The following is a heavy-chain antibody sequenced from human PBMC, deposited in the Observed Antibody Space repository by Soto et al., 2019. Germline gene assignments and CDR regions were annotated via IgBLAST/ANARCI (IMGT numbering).Heavy chain of an antibody. CDR2: ISYDGSNK. CDR3: ARRALGSSDAFDI. D-gene: IGHD3-10*01. CDR1: GFTFSSYA. V-gene: IGHV3-30-3*01. J-gene: IGHJ3*02. Sequence: QVQLVESGGGVVQPGRSLRLSCAASGFTFSSYAMHWVRQAPGKGLEWVAVISYDGSNKYYADSVKGRFTISRDNSKNTLYLQMNGLRAEDTGVYYCARRALGSSDAFDIWGQGTMVTVSS.